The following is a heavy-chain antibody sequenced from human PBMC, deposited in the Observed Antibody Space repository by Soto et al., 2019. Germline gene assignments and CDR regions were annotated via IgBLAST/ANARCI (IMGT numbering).Heavy chain of an antibody. CDR2: IYYSGST. V-gene: IGHV4-39*01. CDR3: ARRRTTYYYDSSGYYNLFDY. J-gene: IGHJ4*02. Sequence: QLQLQESGPGLVKPSETLSLTCTVSGGSISSSSYYWGWIRQPPGKGLEWIGSIYYSGSTYYNPSLKSRVTISVNTSKNQFPLKLSSVTAADTAVYYCARRRTTYYYDSSGYYNLFDYWGQGTLVTVSS. D-gene: IGHD3-22*01. CDR1: GGSISSSSYY.